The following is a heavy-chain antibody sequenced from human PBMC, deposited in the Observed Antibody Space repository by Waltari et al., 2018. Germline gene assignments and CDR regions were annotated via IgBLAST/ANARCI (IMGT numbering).Heavy chain of an antibody. D-gene: IGHD2-21*01. V-gene: IGHV1-69*08. J-gene: IGHJ3*02. CDR3: TRGDIRVXXNGAFDI. CDR2: IFTRPGEV. Sequence: QVQLVQSGAAVKTPGXSVNVSCQASGGHLDXYFINWGRQAPGHGLAWLGRIFTRPGEVTXAEKCHGRVAFKXDSXTTTAXRXLRNLQLXXXAVYXCTRGDIRVXXNGAFDIXGQGTAGAVXS. CDR1: GGHLDXYF.